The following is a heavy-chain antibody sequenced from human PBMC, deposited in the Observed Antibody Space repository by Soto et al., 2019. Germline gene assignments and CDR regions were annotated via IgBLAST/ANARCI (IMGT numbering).Heavy chain of an antibody. V-gene: IGHV1-2*02. J-gene: IGHJ4*02. Sequence: QLVQSGAEVKKPGASVKVSCKTSGPTFIGSYIHWVRQAPGQGLEWMGWIDPKSGDTTYEQKFRGRVTMTRDTAINTAYMEVNTLTSDDTALYYCARVSVEVPEWGQGTLITVSS. CDR3: ARVSVEVPE. D-gene: IGHD1-1*01. CDR2: IDPKSGDT. CDR1: GPTFIGSY.